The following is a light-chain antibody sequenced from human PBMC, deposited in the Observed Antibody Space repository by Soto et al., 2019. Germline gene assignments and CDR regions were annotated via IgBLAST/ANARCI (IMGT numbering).Light chain of an antibody. Sequence: EIVLTQSPGTLSVSPGDRVTLSCRASQSISINLAWYQHKPGQAPRLLIHGASTRATGVPARISGSGSGTEFTLTISSLQSEDFAVYYCQQFRNWPWTFGQGTKVDNK. V-gene: IGKV3D-15*01. CDR2: GAS. J-gene: IGKJ1*01. CDR1: QSISIN. CDR3: QQFRNWPWT.